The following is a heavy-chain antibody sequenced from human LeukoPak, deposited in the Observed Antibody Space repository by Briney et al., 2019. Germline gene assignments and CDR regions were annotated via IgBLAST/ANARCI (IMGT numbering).Heavy chain of an antibody. J-gene: IGHJ5*02. CDR3: AKDLDGYFDWLFLFDP. Sequence: PGGSLRLSCAASGFSFDDYAMHWVRQAPGKGLGWVSGISWNSDNIGYADSVKGRFTISRDNAKNSLYLQMNSLRAEDTALYYCAKDLDGYFDWLFLFDPWGQGTLVTVSS. V-gene: IGHV3-9*01. D-gene: IGHD3-9*01. CDR1: GFSFDDYA. CDR2: ISWNSDNI.